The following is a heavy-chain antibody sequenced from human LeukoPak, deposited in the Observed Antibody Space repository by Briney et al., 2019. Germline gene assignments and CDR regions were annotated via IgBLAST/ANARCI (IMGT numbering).Heavy chain of an antibody. J-gene: IGHJ4*02. V-gene: IGHV3-15*01. D-gene: IGHD3-22*01. CDR2: IKSKTDGGTT. Sequence: GGALRLSCAASGFTFSNAWMSWVRQAPGKGLEWVGRIKSKTDGGTTDYAAPVKGRFTISRDDSKNTLYLQMNSLKTEDTAVYYCTTDGHYYDSSGYYVEYYFDYWGQGTLATVSS. CDR1: GFTFSNAW. CDR3: TTDGHYYDSSGYYVEYYFDY.